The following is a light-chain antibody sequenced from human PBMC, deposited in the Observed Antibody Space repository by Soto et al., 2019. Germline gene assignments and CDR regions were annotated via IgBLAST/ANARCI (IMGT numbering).Light chain of an antibody. CDR3: GSYTTTYVCL. CDR2: EVS. V-gene: IGLV2-14*01. Sequence: QSALTQPASVSGSPGQSITISCTGTSSDVVRYNYVSWYQQHPGRAPKLIIYEVSNRPSGVSDRFSGSKSGNVASLTISGLQAAAEADYYCGSYTTTYVCLFGPGTKVTVL. J-gene: IGLJ1*01. CDR1: SSDVVRYNY.